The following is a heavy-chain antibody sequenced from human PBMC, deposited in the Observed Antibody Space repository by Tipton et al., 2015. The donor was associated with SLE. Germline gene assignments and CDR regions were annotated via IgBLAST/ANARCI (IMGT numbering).Heavy chain of an antibody. Sequence: TLSLTCAVYGGSFSGYYWSWIRQPPGKGLEWIGEINHSGSTNYNPSLKSRVTISVDTSKNQFSLKLSSVTAADTAVYYCARGMVVAAGWFDPWGQGTLVTVSS. V-gene: IGHV4-34*01. CDR3: ARGMVVAAGWFDP. CDR1: GGSFSGYY. CDR2: INHSGST. J-gene: IGHJ5*02. D-gene: IGHD2-15*01.